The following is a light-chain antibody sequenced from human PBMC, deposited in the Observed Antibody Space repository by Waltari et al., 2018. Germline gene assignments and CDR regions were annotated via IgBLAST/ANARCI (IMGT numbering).Light chain of an antibody. CDR3: ATWDDSLRGPV. CDR1: SPNIGRSH. J-gene: IGLJ2*01. CDR2: RNK. V-gene: IGLV1-47*01. Sequence: QSVLTQPPSASGTTGPRVTIPCSGSSPNIGRSHVSWYQQLPGTAPKLLIYRNKQRPSAVPDRFSGSKSGTSASLAISGLRSEDEADYYCATWDDSLRGPVFGGGTKLTVL.